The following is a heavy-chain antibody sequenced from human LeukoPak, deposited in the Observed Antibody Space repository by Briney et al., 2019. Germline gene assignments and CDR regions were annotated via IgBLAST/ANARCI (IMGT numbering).Heavy chain of an antibody. J-gene: IGHJ5*02. D-gene: IGHD3-3*01. CDR2: FDPEDGET. Sequence: ASVKVSCKVSGYTLTELSMHWVRQAPGKGLEWMGGFDPEDGETIYAQKFQGRVTMTEDTSTDTAYMELSSLRSEDTAVYYCARGHWSGYNYNWFGPWGQGTLVTVSS. CDR3: ARGHWSGYNYNWFGP. CDR1: GYTLTELS. V-gene: IGHV1-24*01.